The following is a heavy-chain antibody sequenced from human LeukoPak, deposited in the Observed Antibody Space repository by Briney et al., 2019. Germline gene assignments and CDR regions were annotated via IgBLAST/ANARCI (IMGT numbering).Heavy chain of an antibody. D-gene: IGHD3-10*01. Sequence: ASVKVSCKVSGYTLTELSMHWVRQAPGKGLEWMGGFDPEDGETIYAQKFQGRVTMTEDTSTDTAYMELSSLRSEDTAVYYCATDRPPDGSGSYYNFFDYWGQGTLVTVSS. J-gene: IGHJ4*02. CDR3: ATDRPPDGSGSYYNFFDY. CDR2: FDPEDGET. V-gene: IGHV1-24*01. CDR1: GYTLTELS.